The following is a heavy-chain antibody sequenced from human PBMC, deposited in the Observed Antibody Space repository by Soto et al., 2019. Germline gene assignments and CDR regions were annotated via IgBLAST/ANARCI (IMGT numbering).Heavy chain of an antibody. V-gene: IGHV1-69*01. Sequence: QVQLVQSGAEVKKPGSSVKVSCKASGGTCSSYAISWVRRAPGQGLEWMGGIITIFGTANYAQNFQGRVTITADESTSTAYMELSSLRSEDTAVYYCARPSSSAVSLRGWFDPWGQGTLVTVSS. CDR2: IITIFGTA. CDR3: ARPSSSAVSLRGWFDP. D-gene: IGHD6-6*01. CDR1: GGTCSSYA. J-gene: IGHJ5*02.